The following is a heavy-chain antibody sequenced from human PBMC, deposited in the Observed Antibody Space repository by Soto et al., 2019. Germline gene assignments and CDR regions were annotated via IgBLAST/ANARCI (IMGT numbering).Heavy chain of an antibody. CDR2: IHYSGST. CDR3: ARDDADYGYYYMDV. D-gene: IGHD4-17*01. V-gene: IGHV4-59*01. J-gene: IGHJ6*03. Sequence: SETLSLTCTVSGGSITSYYWSWIRQPPGKGLEWIGYIHYSGSTNYNPSLKSRVTISRDTSKNQLSLRLSSVTGADTAVYYCARDDADYGYYYMDVWGKGTTVTSP. CDR1: GGSITSYY.